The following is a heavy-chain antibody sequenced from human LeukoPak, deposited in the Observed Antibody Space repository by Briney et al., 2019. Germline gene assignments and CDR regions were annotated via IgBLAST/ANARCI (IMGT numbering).Heavy chain of an antibody. V-gene: IGHV4-59*01. J-gene: IGHJ4*02. Sequence: TETLSLTCTVSGGSISSYYWSWIRQPPGKGLEWIGYIYYSGSTNYNPSLKSRVTISVDTSKNQFSLKLSSVTAADTAVYYCARTVAGFFDYWGQGTLVTVSS. CDR1: GGSISSYY. CDR3: ARTVAGFFDY. CDR2: IYYSGST. D-gene: IGHD6-19*01.